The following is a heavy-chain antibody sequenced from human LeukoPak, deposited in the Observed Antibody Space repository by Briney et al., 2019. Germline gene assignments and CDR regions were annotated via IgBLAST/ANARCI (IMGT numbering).Heavy chain of an antibody. CDR3: ARDRLLGATREYDY. Sequence: SQTLSLTCAISGDSVSSNSAAWHWIRQSPSRGLEWLGRTYYRSKWYNDYAASVKSRITINPDTSKNQFSLQLKSVTPEDTAVYYCARDRLLGATREYDYWGQGTLVTVSS. J-gene: IGHJ4*02. V-gene: IGHV6-1*01. CDR1: GDSVSSNSAA. CDR2: TYYRSKWYN. D-gene: IGHD1-26*01.